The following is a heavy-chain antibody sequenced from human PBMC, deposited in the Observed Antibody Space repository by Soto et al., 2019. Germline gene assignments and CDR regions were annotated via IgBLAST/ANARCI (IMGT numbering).Heavy chain of an antibody. CDR3: AGKPNALSYFDY. V-gene: IGHV4-59*12. CDR2: IYHAGPT. J-gene: IGHJ4*02. CDR1: GGPISSYY. Sequence: PSETLSLTCTVSGGPISSYYWSWIRQPPGRGLEWIAYIYHAGPTYYNPSLQSRITISVDTSKNQFSLKLNSVTAADTAVYFCAGKPNALSYFDYWGQGALVTVSS. D-gene: IGHD2-8*01.